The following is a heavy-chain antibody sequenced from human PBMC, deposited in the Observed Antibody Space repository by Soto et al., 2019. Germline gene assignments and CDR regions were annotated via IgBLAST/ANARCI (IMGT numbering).Heavy chain of an antibody. CDR3: ARDFVKLDWNYGWYYYYGMDV. D-gene: IGHD1-7*01. CDR2: IWYDGSNK. Sequence: VPLVESGGGVVQPGRSLRLSRAASGFTFSSYGMHWVRQAPGKGLEWVAVIWYDGSNKYYADSVKGRFTISRDNSKNTLYLQMNSLRAEDTAVYYCARDFVKLDWNYGWYYYYGMDVWGQGTTVTVSS. J-gene: IGHJ6*02. CDR1: GFTFSSYG. V-gene: IGHV3-33*01.